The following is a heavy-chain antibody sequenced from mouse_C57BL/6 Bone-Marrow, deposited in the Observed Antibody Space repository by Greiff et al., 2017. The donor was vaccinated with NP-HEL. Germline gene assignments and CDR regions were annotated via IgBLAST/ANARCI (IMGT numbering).Heavy chain of an antibody. CDR2: INPSNGGT. CDR3: ARDGDYDYDDEYYYAMDY. Sequence: QVQLQQSGTELVKPGASVKLSCKASGYTFTSYWMHWVKQRPGQGLEWIGNINPSNGGTNYNEKFKSKATLTVDKSSSTAYMQLSSLTSEDSAVYYCARDGDYDYDDEYYYAMDYWGQGTSVTVSS. V-gene: IGHV1-53*01. J-gene: IGHJ4*01. D-gene: IGHD2-4*01. CDR1: GYTFTSYW.